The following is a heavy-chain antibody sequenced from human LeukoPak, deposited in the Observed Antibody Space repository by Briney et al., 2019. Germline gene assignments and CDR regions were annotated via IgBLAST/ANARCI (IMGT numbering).Heavy chain of an antibody. D-gene: IGHD1-14*01. J-gene: IGHJ4*02. V-gene: IGHV4-59*08. CDR2: IYYSGST. CDR3: ARSEMADY. CDR1: GGSISSYY. Sequence: PSETLSLTCTVSGGSISSYYWSWIRQPPGKGLEWIGYIYYSGSTNYNPSLKSRVTISVDTSKNQFSLKLSSVTAADTALYYCARSEMADYWGQGTLVTVSS.